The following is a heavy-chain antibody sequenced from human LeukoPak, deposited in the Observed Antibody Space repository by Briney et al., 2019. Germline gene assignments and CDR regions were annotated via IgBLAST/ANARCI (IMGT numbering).Heavy chain of an antibody. J-gene: IGHJ4*02. D-gene: IGHD6-13*01. CDR3: AKDMIWKDFAAGGLFDS. Sequence: PGGSLRLSCAASGFTFSIYSMNWVRQTPGKGLEWVSSISDNSNYIFYADSLKGRFTISRDNAKNSLYLQMNSLRAEDMALYYCAKDMIWKDFAAGGLFDSWGQGTLVTVSS. CDR1: GFTFSIYS. V-gene: IGHV3-21*04. CDR2: ISDNSNYI.